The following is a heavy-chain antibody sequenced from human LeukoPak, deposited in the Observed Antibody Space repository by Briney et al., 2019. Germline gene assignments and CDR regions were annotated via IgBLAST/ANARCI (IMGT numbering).Heavy chain of an antibody. Sequence: GASVKVSCKASGGTFSSYAISWVRQAPGQGLEWMGGIIPIFGTANYAQKFQGRVSIIADESTSTTYMELISLRSEDSAMYYCAREDRPYAFDIWGQGTMVTVSS. D-gene: IGHD3-22*01. CDR2: IIPIFGTA. J-gene: IGHJ3*02. CDR3: AREDRPYAFDI. CDR1: GGTFSSYA. V-gene: IGHV1-69*13.